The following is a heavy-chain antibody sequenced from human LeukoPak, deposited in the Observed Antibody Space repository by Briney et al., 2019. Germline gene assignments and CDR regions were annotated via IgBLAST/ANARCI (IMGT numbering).Heavy chain of an antibody. CDR2: IYYSGST. CDR1: GGSISSYY. CDR3: ARVSHSWINFADY. Sequence: PSETLSLTCTVSGGSISSYYWSWLRQPPGKGLEWIGYIYYSGSTNYNPSLKSRVTISVDTSKNQFSLKLSSVTAADTAVYYCARVSHSWINFADYWGQGTLVTVSS. V-gene: IGHV4-59*01. J-gene: IGHJ4*02. D-gene: IGHD5-12*01.